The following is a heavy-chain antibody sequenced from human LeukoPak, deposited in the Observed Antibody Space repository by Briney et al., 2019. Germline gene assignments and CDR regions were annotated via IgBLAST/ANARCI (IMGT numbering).Heavy chain of an antibody. CDR3: ARATSPPLTVFDY. CDR2: IYYSGST. CDR1: GGSISSYY. J-gene: IGHJ4*02. V-gene: IGHV4-59*01. Sequence: SETLSLTCTVSGGSISSYYWSWIRQPPGKGLEWIGYIYYSGSTNYNPSLKSRVTISVDTSKNQFSLKLSSVTAADTAVYYCARATSPPLTVFDYWGQGTLVTVSS. D-gene: IGHD3-9*01.